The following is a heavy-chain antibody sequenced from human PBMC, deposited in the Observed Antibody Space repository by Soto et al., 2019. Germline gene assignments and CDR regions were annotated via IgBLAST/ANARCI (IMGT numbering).Heavy chain of an antibody. D-gene: IGHD3-22*01. Sequence: GGSLRLSCAASGFTFRNYGMNWVRQAPGKGLEWVSYIGIGSSTKYYADSVKGRFTISRDNAKNSLYLQMNSLRAEDTAVYYWERDKFYYNDIGGRPLNFFDVGGQGKMLTLS. CDR1: GFTFRNYG. CDR2: IGIGSSTK. J-gene: IGHJ3*01. CDR3: ERDKFYYNDIGGRPLNFFDV. V-gene: IGHV3-48*01.